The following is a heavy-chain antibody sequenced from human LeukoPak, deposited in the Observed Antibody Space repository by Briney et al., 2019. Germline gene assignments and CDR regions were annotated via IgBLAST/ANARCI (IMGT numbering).Heavy chain of an antibody. Sequence: ASVKVSCKASGYTFTGYYMHWVRQAPGQGLEWMGWINPNSGGTNYAQKFQGRVTMTRDTSISTAYMELSRLRSDDTAVYYCARVCGPPYWYFDLWGRGTLVTVSS. V-gene: IGHV1-2*02. CDR2: INPNSGGT. J-gene: IGHJ2*01. D-gene: IGHD2-21*01. CDR3: ARVCGPPYWYFDL. CDR1: GYTFTGYY.